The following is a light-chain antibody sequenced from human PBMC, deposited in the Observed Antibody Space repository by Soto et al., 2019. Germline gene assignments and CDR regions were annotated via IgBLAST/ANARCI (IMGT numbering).Light chain of an antibody. Sequence: ENVLTQSPGTLSLSPGERATLSCRASQSVSSTFLAWYQHKPGQAPRLLIYGASGRATGIPDRFSGSGSGTDFTLTISRLEPEDFAVYYCQQYGSSPLMYTFGQGTKLEIK. CDR1: QSVSSTF. J-gene: IGKJ2*01. V-gene: IGKV3-20*01. CDR3: QQYGSSPLMYT. CDR2: GAS.